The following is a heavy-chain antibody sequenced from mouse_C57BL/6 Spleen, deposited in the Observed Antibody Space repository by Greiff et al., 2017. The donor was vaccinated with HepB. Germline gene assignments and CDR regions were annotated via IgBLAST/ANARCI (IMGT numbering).Heavy chain of an antibody. D-gene: IGHD1-1*01. CDR2: IDPSDSET. CDR3: ARLDTTVVDLYYAMDY. Sequence: QVQLKQSGAELVRPGSSVKLSCKASGYTFTSYWMHWVKQRPIQGLEWIGNIDPSDSETHYNQKFKDKATLTVDKSSSTAYMQLSSLTSEDSAVYYCARLDTTVVDLYYAMDYWGQGTSVTVSS. CDR1: GYTFTSYW. V-gene: IGHV1-52*01. J-gene: IGHJ4*01.